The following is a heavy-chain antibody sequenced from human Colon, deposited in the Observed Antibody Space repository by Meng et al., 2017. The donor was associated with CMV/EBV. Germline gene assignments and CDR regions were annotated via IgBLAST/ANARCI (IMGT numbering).Heavy chain of an antibody. D-gene: IGHD3-16*02. Sequence: GESLKISCQASGFDFSSFGMNWVRQAPGRGLEWVASLIDSGSQTFYADSVKGRFTISRDNAKNSVDLQMTSLRAEDTAVYFCAKQLRLPLGALSPYPDSWGQGTLVTVSS. V-gene: IGHV3-21*01. J-gene: IGHJ4*02. CDR2: LIDSGSQT. CDR1: GFDFSSFG. CDR3: AKQLRLPLGALSPYPDS.